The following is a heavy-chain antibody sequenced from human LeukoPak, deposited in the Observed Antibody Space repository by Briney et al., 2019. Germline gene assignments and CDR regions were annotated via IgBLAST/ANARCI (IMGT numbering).Heavy chain of an antibody. D-gene: IGHD3-3*01. CDR1: GFTFSSYS. V-gene: IGHV3-21*01. J-gene: IGHJ4*02. Sequence: GGSLRLSCAASGFTFSSYSMNWVRQAPGKGLEWVSSISSSSSYIYYADSVEGRFTISRDNAKNSLYLQMDSLRAEDTAVYYCAGWYDFWSGYSNDYWGQGTLVTVSS. CDR2: ISSSSSYI. CDR3: AGWYDFWSGYSNDY.